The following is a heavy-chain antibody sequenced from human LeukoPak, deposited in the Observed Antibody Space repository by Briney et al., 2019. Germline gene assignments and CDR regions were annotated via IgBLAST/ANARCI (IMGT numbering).Heavy chain of an antibody. V-gene: IGHV1-69*04. J-gene: IGHJ3*02. D-gene: IGHD3-10*01. Sequence: SVKVSCKASGGTFSSYAISWVRQAPGQGLEWMGRIIPILGIANYAQKFQGRVTITADKSTSTAYMELSSLRSEDTAVYYCASRKPRGAAVDAFDIWGQGTMVTVSS. CDR1: GGTFSSYA. CDR2: IIPILGIA. CDR3: ASRKPRGAAVDAFDI.